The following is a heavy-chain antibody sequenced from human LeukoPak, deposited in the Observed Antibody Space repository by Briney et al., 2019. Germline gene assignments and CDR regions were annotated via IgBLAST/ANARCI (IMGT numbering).Heavy chain of an antibody. Sequence: PSETLSLTCTVSGGSISSGDYYWSWIRQPPGKGLEWIGYIYYSGSTYYNPSLKSRVTISVDTSKNQFSLKLSSVTAADTAVYHCARGLRDSSGWYNWFDPWGQGTLVTVSS. CDR3: ARGLRDSSGWYNWFDP. V-gene: IGHV4-30-4*08. CDR1: GGSISSGDYY. CDR2: IYYSGST. D-gene: IGHD6-19*01. J-gene: IGHJ5*02.